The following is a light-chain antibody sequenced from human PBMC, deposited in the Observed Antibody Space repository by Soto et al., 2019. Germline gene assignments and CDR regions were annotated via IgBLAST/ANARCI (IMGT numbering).Light chain of an antibody. CDR1: QSVGSF. CDR3: QQRRNWPLT. Sequence: EIVLTQSPATLSLSPGERATLSCRASQSVGSFLAWYQQKPGQAPRLLMYDATNRATGIPARFSGSGSVTDFTLTISSLEPEDFAVYYCQQRRNWPLTFGGGTKVDI. J-gene: IGKJ4*01. V-gene: IGKV3-11*01. CDR2: DAT.